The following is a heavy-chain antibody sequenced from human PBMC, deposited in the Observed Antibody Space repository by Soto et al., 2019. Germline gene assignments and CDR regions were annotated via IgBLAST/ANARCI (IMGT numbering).Heavy chain of an antibody. CDR2: IYHSGST. CDR3: ARELKRGYSGYDSFFEY. CDR1: GGSISSSNW. J-gene: IGHJ4*02. V-gene: IGHV4-4*02. D-gene: IGHD5-12*01. Sequence: ETLSLTCAVSGGSISSSNWWSWVRQPPGKGLEWIGEIYHSGSTNYNPSLKSRVTISVDKSKNQFSLKLSSVTAADTAVYYCARELKRGYSGYDSFFEYWGQGTMVTVSS.